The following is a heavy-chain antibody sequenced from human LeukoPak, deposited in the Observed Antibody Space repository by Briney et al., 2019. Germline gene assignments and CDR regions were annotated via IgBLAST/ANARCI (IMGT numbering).Heavy chain of an antibody. CDR2: IYYIGST. CDR1: GGSISTSSSY. D-gene: IGHD3-10*01. V-gene: IGHV4-39*01. CDR3: ARGLGYGSGSYYLGFDM. J-gene: IGHJ3*02. Sequence: PSETLSLTRTVFGGSISTSSSYCGSIRQPPGKGLEWIGSIYYIGSTYYNPSLKSRVTISVDTSRSQFSLKLSSVSAADTAVYYCARGLGYGSGSYYLGFDMWGQGTMVTVSS.